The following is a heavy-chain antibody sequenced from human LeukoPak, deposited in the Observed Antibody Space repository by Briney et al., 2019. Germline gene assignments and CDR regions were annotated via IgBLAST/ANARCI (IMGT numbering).Heavy chain of an antibody. D-gene: IGHD3-22*01. V-gene: IGHV1-18*01. Sequence: ASVKVSCKASGYTFTSYGISWVRQAPGQGLESMGWISAYNGNTNYAQKLQGRVTMTTDTSTSTAYMELRSLRSDDTAVYYCARAAHYYDSSGYYDYWGQGTLVTVSS. J-gene: IGHJ4*02. CDR2: ISAYNGNT. CDR3: ARAAHYYDSSGYYDY. CDR1: GYTFTSYG.